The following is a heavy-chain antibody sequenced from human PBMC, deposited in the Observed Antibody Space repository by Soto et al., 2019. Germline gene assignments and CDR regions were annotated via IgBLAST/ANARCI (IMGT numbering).Heavy chain of an antibody. CDR2: IIWNSGNA. V-gene: IGHV3-9*01. J-gene: IGHJ6*02. CDR3: TKDITPGGADV. Sequence: GGSLRLSCAVSGNTFYEHGMHRVRQVPGKGLEWVSGIIWNSGNAGYADSVKGRFTISRDNAKNSLYLQMNSLRVEDTALYFCTKDITPGGADVWGQGTTVTVSS. D-gene: IGHD3-10*01. CDR1: GNTFYEHG.